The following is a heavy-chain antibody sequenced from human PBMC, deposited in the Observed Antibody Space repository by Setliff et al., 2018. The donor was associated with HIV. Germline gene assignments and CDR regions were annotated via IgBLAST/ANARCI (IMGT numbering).Heavy chain of an antibody. CDR2: IYYNGRP. CDR1: GGSISTYY. J-gene: IGHJ4*02. Sequence: SETLSLTCTLSGGSISTYYWGWIRQPPGKGLEWIGYIYYNGRPNYNPSLKSRVTMSVDTSNNQFSLRLSSVTAADTAVYYCARKHLANAFDYWGQGTLVTVSS. V-gene: IGHV4-59*01. CDR3: ARKHLANAFDY. D-gene: IGHD5-12*01.